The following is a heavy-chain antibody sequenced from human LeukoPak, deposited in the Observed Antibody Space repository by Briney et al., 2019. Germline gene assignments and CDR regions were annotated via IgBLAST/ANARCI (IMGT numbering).Heavy chain of an antibody. V-gene: IGHV3-15*01. CDR1: GFTFSNAW. CDR3: TTASLLWFGELMF. CDR2: IKIKTDGGTT. Sequence: GGSLRLSCAASGFTFSNAWMSWVRQAPGKGLEWVGRIKIKTDGGTTDYAAPVKGRFTISRDDSKNTLYLQMNSLKTEDTAVYYCTTASLLWFGELMFWGQGTLVTVSS. D-gene: IGHD3-10*01. J-gene: IGHJ4*02.